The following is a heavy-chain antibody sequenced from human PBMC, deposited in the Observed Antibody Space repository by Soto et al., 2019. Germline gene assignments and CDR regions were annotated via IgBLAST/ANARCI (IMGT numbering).Heavy chain of an antibody. D-gene: IGHD3-3*01. Sequence: TLSLTCAVYGGSFSGYYWSWIRQPPGKGLEWIGEINHSGSTNYNPSLKSRVTISVDTSKNQFSLKLSSVTAADTAVYYCARGRRAYDFWSGYYSDYYGMDVWGQGTTVTVSS. CDR2: INHSGST. CDR3: ARGRRAYDFWSGYYSDYYGMDV. V-gene: IGHV4-34*01. J-gene: IGHJ6*02. CDR1: GGSFSGYY.